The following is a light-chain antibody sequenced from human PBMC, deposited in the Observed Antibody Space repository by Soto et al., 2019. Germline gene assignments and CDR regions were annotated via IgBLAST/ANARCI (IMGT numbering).Light chain of an antibody. CDR2: SNN. CDR3: ASWDDRLGAVI. Sequence: QSALTQPPSASGTPGQKVFIPCSGSSSNIGGTNYAYWYQQLPGAAPKLLMHSNNLRPSGVPERISGSKFGTAASLAISGLRSEDEAVYYCASWDDRLGAVIFGGGTKVTVL. V-gene: IGLV1-47*02. CDR1: SSNIGGTNY. J-gene: IGLJ2*01.